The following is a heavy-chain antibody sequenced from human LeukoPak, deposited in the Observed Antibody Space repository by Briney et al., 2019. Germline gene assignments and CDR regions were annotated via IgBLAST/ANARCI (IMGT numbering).Heavy chain of an antibody. J-gene: IGHJ2*01. V-gene: IGHV4-59*08. CDR1: GGSISSYY. CDR2: IYYSGST. Sequence: SETLSLTCTVSGGSISSYYWSWIRQPPGKGLEWIGYIYYSGSTNYNPSLKSRVTISVDTSKNQFSLKLSSVTAADTAVYYCASPPMVRGEGYFDLWGRGTLVTVSS. CDR3: ASPPMVRGEGYFDL. D-gene: IGHD3-10*01.